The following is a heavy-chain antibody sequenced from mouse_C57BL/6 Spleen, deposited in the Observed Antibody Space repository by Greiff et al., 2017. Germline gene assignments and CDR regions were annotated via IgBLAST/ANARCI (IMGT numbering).Heavy chain of an antibody. CDR2: INPNNGGT. Sequence: VQLQQSGPELVKPGASVKIPCKASGYTFTDYNMDWVKQSPGKSLEWIGDINPNNGGTIYNQKFKGKATLTVDKSSSTAYMELRSLTSEDTAVYYCARDYYGSSSYWYFDVWGTGTTVTVSS. D-gene: IGHD1-1*01. CDR1: GYTFTDYN. CDR3: ARDYYGSSSYWYFDV. V-gene: IGHV1-18*01. J-gene: IGHJ1*03.